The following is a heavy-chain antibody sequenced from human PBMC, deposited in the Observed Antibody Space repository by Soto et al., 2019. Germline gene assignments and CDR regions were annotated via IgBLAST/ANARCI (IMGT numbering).Heavy chain of an antibody. CDR2: INTGNGNT. CDR3: ARDRPVPAASYNYCYGLDV. Sequence: QVQLEQSGAEVKKPGASVKVSCKSSGTTFTSYAIHWVRQAPGQRLEWMGWINTGNGNTKYSQKFQGRVTITRDTSASTAYMELSSLKSEDTAVYYCARDRPVPAASYNYCYGLDVWGQGTTVTVSS. V-gene: IGHV1-3*04. CDR1: GTTFTSYA. J-gene: IGHJ6*02. D-gene: IGHD2-2*01.